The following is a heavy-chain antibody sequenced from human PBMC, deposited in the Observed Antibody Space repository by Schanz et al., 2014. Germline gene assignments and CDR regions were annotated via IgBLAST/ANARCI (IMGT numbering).Heavy chain of an antibody. CDR2: ISGSGAST. J-gene: IGHJ4*02. V-gene: IGHV3-23*04. D-gene: IGHD1-1*01. Sequence: EVQLVESGGGLVQPGGSLRLSCTASGFTFSSYSMNWVRQAPGKGLEWVSGISGSGASTYYADSVKGRFTISRDNSNKTVDLQMNSLRAEDTAVYYCARDRRNADLDYWGQGTLVTVSS. CDR1: GFTFSSYS. CDR3: ARDRRNADLDY.